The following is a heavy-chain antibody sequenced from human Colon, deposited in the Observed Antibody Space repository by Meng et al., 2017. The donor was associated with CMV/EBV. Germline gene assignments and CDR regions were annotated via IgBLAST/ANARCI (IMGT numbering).Heavy chain of an antibody. Sequence: VSPARPRTLICSALVVSISSDHVWTWLRKPPGKGLRRIGEIHHGGTTNYNPPLKSRVTTSVDKSKNQVSLNLSSVTAADTAVYFCAKIPLGYSLSPLVGLDPWGQGTLVTVSS. J-gene: IGHJ5*02. V-gene: IGHV4-4*01. CDR1: VVSISSDHV. D-gene: IGHD5-18*01. CDR2: IHHGGTT. CDR3: AKIPLGYSLSPLVGLDP.